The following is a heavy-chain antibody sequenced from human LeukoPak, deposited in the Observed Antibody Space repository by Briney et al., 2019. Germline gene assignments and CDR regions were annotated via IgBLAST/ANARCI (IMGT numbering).Heavy chain of an antibody. J-gene: IGHJ4*02. CDR1: GFTFSSYS. V-gene: IGHV3-21*01. D-gene: IGHD3-9*01. Sequence: GGSLRLSCAASGFTFSSYSINWVRQAPGKGLEWVSSISGSGSYIYYADSVKGRFTISRDNAKNSLYLQMNSLRAEDTAVYYCARGKRTIGYRPYWGQGTLVTVSS. CDR2: ISGSGSYI. CDR3: ARGKRTIGYRPY.